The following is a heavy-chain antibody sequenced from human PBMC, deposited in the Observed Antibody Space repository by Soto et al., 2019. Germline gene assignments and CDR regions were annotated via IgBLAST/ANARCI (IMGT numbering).Heavy chain of an antibody. V-gene: IGHV3-33*01. Sequence: GGSLRLSCAASGFTFSSYGMHWVRRAPGKGLEWVAVIWYDGSNKYYADSVKGRFTISRDNSKNTLYLQMNSLRAEDTAVYYCARTMAARQGYYYYGMDVWGQGTTVTVSS. J-gene: IGHJ6*02. CDR2: IWYDGSNK. CDR3: ARTMAARQGYYYYGMDV. D-gene: IGHD6-6*01. CDR1: GFTFSSYG.